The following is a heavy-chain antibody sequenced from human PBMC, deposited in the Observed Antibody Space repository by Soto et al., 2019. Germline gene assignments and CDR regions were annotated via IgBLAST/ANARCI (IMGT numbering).Heavy chain of an antibody. V-gene: IGHV3-33*01. CDR3: ARAPLFGSTYYYGMDV. CDR1: GFTFSSYG. J-gene: IGHJ6*02. D-gene: IGHD3-10*02. CDR2: IWYDGSNK. Sequence: QVQLVESGGGVVQPGRSLRLSCAASGFTFSSYGMHWVRQAPGKGLEWVAVIWYDGSNKYYADSVKGRFTISRDNSKNTLYLQMNSLRAEDTAVYYCARAPLFGSTYYYGMDVWGPGTTVTVSS.